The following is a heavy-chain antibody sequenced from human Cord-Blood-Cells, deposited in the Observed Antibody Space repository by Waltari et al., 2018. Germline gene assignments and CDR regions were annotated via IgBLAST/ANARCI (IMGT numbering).Heavy chain of an antibody. CDR3: AIIVVVPAAKPYYYYYYMDV. CDR2: IIPIFGTA. D-gene: IGHD2-2*02. J-gene: IGHJ6*03. CDR1: GGTFSSYA. Sequence: QVQLVQSGAEVKKPGSSVKVSCKASGGTFSSYAISWVRQAPGQGLEWMGGIIPIFGTANYEQKFQGRVTITADESTSTAYMELSSLRSEDTAVYYCAIIVVVPAAKPYYYYYYMDVWGKGTTVTVSS. V-gene: IGHV1-69*01.